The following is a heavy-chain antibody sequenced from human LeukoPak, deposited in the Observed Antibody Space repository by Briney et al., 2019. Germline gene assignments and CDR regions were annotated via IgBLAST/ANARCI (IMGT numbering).Heavy chain of an antibody. CDR3: ACEGGDYSDAFDI. CDR2: FIPIFGTA. V-gene: IGHV1-69*13. J-gene: IGHJ3*02. Sequence: SVKVSCKASGGTFSSYAISWVRQAPGQGLEWMGGFIPIFGTANYAQKFQGRVTITADESTSTAYMELSSLRSEDTAVYYCACEGGDYSDAFDIWGQGTMVTVSS. D-gene: IGHD4-17*01. CDR1: GGTFSSYA.